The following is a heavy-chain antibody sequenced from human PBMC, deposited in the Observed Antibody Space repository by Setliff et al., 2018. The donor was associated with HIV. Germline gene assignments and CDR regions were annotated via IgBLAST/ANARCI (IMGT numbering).Heavy chain of an antibody. J-gene: IGHJ4*02. D-gene: IGHD5-18*01. Sequence: GASVKVSCKASGYSFTDHYMHWVRQAPGQGLEWMGWINPRSGGTNYAQKFQGTVTMTRDTSINTAYMEMSSLRSEDTAIYYCARSLREYSYGSPDYWGPGTLVTVSS. V-gene: IGHV1-2*02. CDR3: ARSLREYSYGSPDY. CDR2: INPRSGGT. CDR1: GYSFTDHY.